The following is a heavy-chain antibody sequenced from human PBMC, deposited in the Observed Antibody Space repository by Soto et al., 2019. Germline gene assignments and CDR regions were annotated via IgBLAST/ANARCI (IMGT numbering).Heavy chain of an antibody. CDR1: AFTFSTYA. V-gene: IGHV3-23*01. CDR2: ITGPGGST. D-gene: IGHD3-22*01. CDR3: AKETGSYYDSSGYYYFDF. J-gene: IGHJ4*02. Sequence: GGPLRLSFAASAFTFSTYAMSWVRQAPGKGLEWVSAITGPGGSTYYADSVKGRFTISRDNSKNTLYLQMNSLRAEDTAVYYCAKETGSYYDSSGYYYFDFWGQGALVTVSS.